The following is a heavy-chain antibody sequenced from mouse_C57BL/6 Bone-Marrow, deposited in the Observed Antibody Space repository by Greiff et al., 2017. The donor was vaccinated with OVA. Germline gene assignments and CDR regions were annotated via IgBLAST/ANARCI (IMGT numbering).Heavy chain of an antibody. Sequence: QVQLQQPGAELVKPGASVKLSCKASGYTFTSYWMHWVKQRPGQGLEWIGMIHPNSGSTNYNAKFKSKATLTVDKSSSTAYMQLSSLTSEDSAVYYCARYYYGRFYAMDYWGQGTSVTVSS. CDR2: IHPNSGST. V-gene: IGHV1-64*01. D-gene: IGHD1-1*01. CDR1: GYTFTSYW. J-gene: IGHJ4*01. CDR3: ARYYYGRFYAMDY.